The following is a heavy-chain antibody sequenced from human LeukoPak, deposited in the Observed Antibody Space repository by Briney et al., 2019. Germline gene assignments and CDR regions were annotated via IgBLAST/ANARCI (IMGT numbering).Heavy chain of an antibody. CDR1: GGSISSNNW. D-gene: IGHD3-10*01. CDR3: ARVQGVLDY. CDR2: IYHGGST. Sequence: SGTLSLTCAVSGGSISSNNWWKWVRQPPGKGLEWIGEIYHGGSTNYNPSLKSRVTISIDKSKNQFSLKLRSVTAADTAVYYCARVQGVLDYWGQGTLVTVSS. J-gene: IGHJ4*02. V-gene: IGHV4-4*02.